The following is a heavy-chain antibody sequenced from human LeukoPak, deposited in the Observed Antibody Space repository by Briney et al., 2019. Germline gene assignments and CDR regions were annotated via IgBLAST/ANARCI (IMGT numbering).Heavy chain of an antibody. Sequence: GGSLRLSCAASGFTFSSYSMNWVRQAPGKGLEWVANIKEDGNEIFYVDSLKGRFTISRDNPKNSLYLQMNSLRAEDTAVYYCARSPDGVDYWGQGTLVTLSS. V-gene: IGHV3-7*01. D-gene: IGHD3-10*01. CDR2: IKEDGNEI. CDR1: GFTFSSYS. CDR3: ARSPDGVDY. J-gene: IGHJ4*02.